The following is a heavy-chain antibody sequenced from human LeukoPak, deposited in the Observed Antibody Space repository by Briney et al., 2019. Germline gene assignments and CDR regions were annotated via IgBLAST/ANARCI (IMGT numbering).Heavy chain of an antibody. CDR3: ARSLSSWWGDWFDP. CDR2: TYYSGST. V-gene: IGHV4-39*07. D-gene: IGHD6-13*01. Sequence: ETLSLTCTVSGGSINSSSYYWGWIRQPPGKGLEWIGSTYYSGSTNYNPSLKSRVTISLDTSKNQFSLKLSSVTAADTAVYYCARSLSSWWGDWFDPWGQGTLVTVSS. CDR1: GGSINSSSYY. J-gene: IGHJ5*02.